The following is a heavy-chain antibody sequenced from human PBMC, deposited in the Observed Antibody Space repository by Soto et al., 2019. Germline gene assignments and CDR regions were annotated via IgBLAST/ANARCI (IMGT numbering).Heavy chain of an antibody. CDR3: AKGNLTPLYDFWSGPLGY. D-gene: IGHD3-3*01. Sequence: GGSLRLSCAASGFNFNSYTINWVRQAPGKRLEWLSSISSSGYIFSTDSVRGRFTISRDNAKNSVYLQMNSLRAEDTAMYYCAKGNLTPLYDFWSGPLGYWGQGTLVTVSS. V-gene: IGHV3-21*01. CDR2: ISSSGYI. J-gene: IGHJ4*02. CDR1: GFNFNSYT.